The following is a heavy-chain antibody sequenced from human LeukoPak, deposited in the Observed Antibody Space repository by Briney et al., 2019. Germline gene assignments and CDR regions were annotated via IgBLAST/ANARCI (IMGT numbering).Heavy chain of an antibody. D-gene: IGHD6-13*01. J-gene: IGHJ4*02. CDR1: GGSISGGGYY. Sequence: PSQTLSLTCTVSGGSISGGGYYWTWIRQHPGKGLEWIGYIYYSGTTYYNPSLKSRVTISVDTSKNQFSLKLSSVTAADTAVYYCASTSLYSSSWFFDYWGQGTLVTVSS. CDR2: IYYSGTT. V-gene: IGHV4-31*03. CDR3: ASTSLYSSSWFFDY.